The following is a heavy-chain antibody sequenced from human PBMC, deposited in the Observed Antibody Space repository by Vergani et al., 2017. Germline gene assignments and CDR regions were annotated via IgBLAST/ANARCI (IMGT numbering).Heavy chain of an antibody. D-gene: IGHD4-17*01. CDR1: GFTFSSYW. CDR3: ASHEGSDYGDYVRWGWGVRGVEGYFDY. J-gene: IGHJ4*02. CDR2: IKNDGSDI. Sequence: EVQLVESGGGLVQPGGSLRLSCVGSGFTFSSYWMSWVRQGPGKGLEWVANIKNDGSDIYYVDSVKGRFTISRDNAKNSLYLQMNSLRAEDTAVYYCASHEGSDYGDYVRWGWGVRGVEGYFDYWGQGTLVTVSS. V-gene: IGHV3-7*03.